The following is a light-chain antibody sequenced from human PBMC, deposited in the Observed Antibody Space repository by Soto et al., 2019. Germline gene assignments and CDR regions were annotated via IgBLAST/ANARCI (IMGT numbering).Light chain of an antibody. CDR2: DAS. CDR1: QSISDS. CDR3: QQYTGYSRT. V-gene: IGKV1-5*01. Sequence: DIQMTQSHSTLSTSVGDRVTITCRASQSISDSLAWYQQKPGKAPFLLISDASNLERGVPSRFSGSGSGTEFTLTISSMQPDDFATYYCQQYTGYSRTFGQGT. J-gene: IGKJ1*01.